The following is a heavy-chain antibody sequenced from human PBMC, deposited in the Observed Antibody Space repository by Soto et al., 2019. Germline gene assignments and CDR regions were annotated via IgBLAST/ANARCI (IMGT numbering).Heavy chain of an antibody. CDR1: GYTFTSYA. D-gene: IGHD6-13*01. J-gene: IGHJ4*02. CDR3: AIFYHTYSSSWYSGGFDY. Sequence: GASVKVSCKASGYTFTSYAMHWVRQAPGQRLEWMGWINAGNGNAKYSQKFQGRVTITRDTSASTAYMELSSLRSEDTAVYYCAIFYHTYSSSWYSGGFDYWGQGTLVTVYS. CDR2: INAGNGNA. V-gene: IGHV1-3*01.